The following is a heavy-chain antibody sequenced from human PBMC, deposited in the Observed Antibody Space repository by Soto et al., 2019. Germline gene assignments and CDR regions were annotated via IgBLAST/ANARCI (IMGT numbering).Heavy chain of an antibody. Sequence: QLQLQESGPGLVKPSETVSLTGPASVGSISSTSYYWGWIRQPPGKGLEWIGGIYYSGSTYYNPSLKSRVTISVDTSKNQFSLKLSSVTDADPAVYSCARHTAEYDSSYWGQGALVTVSS. V-gene: IGHV4-39*01. CDR3: ARHTAEYDSSY. D-gene: IGHD3-22*01. CDR1: VGSISSTSYY. J-gene: IGHJ4*02. CDR2: IYYSGST.